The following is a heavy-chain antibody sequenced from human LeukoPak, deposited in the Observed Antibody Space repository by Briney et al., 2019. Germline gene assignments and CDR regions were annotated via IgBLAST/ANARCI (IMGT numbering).Heavy chain of an antibody. J-gene: IGHJ5*02. CDR2: IYTSGST. D-gene: IGHD6-6*01. CDR1: GGSISSGSYY. Sequence: SETLSLTCTVSGGSISSGSYYWSWIRQPAGKGLEWIGRIYTSGSTNYNPSLKSRVTISVDTSKNQFSLQLNSVTPEDTAVYYCARSWDSSSSNGFDPWGQGTLVTVSS. V-gene: IGHV4-61*02. CDR3: ARSWDSSSSNGFDP.